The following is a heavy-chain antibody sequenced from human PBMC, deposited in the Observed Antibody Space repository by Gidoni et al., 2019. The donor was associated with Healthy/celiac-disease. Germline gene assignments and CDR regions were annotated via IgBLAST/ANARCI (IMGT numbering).Heavy chain of an antibody. Sequence: VQLVESGGGVVQPGRSLRLSCAASGFTFSSYCMHWVRQAPGKGLEGVEVISYDGSNKDYADSVKGRLTISRDNSKNTLYLQMNSLRAEDTAVYYCAKIRRVIAVAGTPSDFDYWGQGTLVTVSS. CDR3: AKIRRVIAVAGTPSDFDY. CDR1: GFTFSSYC. V-gene: IGHV3-30*18. CDR2: ISYDGSNK. J-gene: IGHJ4*02. D-gene: IGHD6-19*01.